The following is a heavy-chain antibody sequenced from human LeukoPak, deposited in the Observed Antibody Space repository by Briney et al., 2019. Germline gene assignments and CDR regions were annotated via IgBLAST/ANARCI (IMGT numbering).Heavy chain of an antibody. V-gene: IGHV3-21*06. CDR3: ANGRGYSYGYAFDY. D-gene: IGHD5-18*01. CDR1: GFTFSSYS. J-gene: IGHJ4*02. Sequence: GGSLRLSCAASGFTFSSYSMNWVRQAPGKGLEWVSSISSSSSYIYYADSVKGRLTISRDNAKNSLYLQMNSLRAEDTAVYYCANGRGYSYGYAFDYWGQGTLVTVSS. CDR2: ISSSSSYI.